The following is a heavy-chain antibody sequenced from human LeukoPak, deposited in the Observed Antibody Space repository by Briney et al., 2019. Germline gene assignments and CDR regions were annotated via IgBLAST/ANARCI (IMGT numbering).Heavy chain of an antibody. CDR2: IYHSGST. J-gene: IGHJ3*02. CDR1: GGSISSGGYY. D-gene: IGHD4-11*01. Sequence: SQTLSLTCTVSGGSISSGGYYWSWIRQPPGKGLEWIGYIYHSGSTYYNPSLKSRVTISVDRSKNQFSLKLSSVTAADTAVYYCARELHDYSNYVLDAFDIWGQGTMVTVSS. V-gene: IGHV4-30-2*01. CDR3: ARELHDYSNYVLDAFDI.